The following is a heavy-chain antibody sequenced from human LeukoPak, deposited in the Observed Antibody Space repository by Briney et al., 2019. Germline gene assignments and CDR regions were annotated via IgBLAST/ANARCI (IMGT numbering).Heavy chain of an antibody. J-gene: IGHJ4*02. D-gene: IGHD6-19*01. V-gene: IGHV3-21*01. CDR1: GFTFSSYS. CDR2: ISSSSSYI. Sequence: GGSLRLSCAASGFTFSSYSMNWVRQAPGKGLEWVSSISSSSSYIYYADSAKGRFTVSRDNAKNSLYLQMNSLRAGDTGVYYRTKLAVASADSWGQGTLVTVSS. CDR3: TKLAVASADS.